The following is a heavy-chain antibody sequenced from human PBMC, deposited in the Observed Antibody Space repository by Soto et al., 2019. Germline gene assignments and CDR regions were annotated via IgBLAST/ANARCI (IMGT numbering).Heavy chain of an antibody. CDR2: IYSGGST. V-gene: IGHV3-66*01. CDR3: ALMVSYDFWSGPPMDV. CDR1: GFTVSSNY. Sequence: PGGSLRLSCAASGFTVSSNYMSWVRQAPGKGLEWVSVIYSGGSTYYADSVKGRFTISRDNSKNTLYLQMNSLRAEDTAVYYCALMVSYDFWSGPPMDVWGKGTTVTVSS. D-gene: IGHD3-3*01. J-gene: IGHJ6*03.